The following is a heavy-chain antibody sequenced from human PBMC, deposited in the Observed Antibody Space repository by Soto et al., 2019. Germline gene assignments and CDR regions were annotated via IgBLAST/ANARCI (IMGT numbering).Heavy chain of an antibody. D-gene: IGHD2-2*01. CDR1: GYIFTNSW. J-gene: IGHJ6*02. V-gene: IGHV5-51*01. Sequence: PGESLKISCKGSGYIFTNSWIGWVRQMPRKGLEWMAIIYPGDSDTRYSPSFQGQVTISADKSITTAYLQWSSLTASDTAMYYCARLQAAMPAAAGMDVWGQGTAVTVSS. CDR3: ARLQAAMPAAAGMDV. CDR2: IYPGDSDT.